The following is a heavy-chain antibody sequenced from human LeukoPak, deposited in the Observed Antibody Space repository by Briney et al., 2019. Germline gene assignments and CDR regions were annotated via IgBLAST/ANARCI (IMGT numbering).Heavy chain of an antibody. CDR2: INHSGRT. CDR1: GGSFSGYY. J-gene: IGHJ4*02. Sequence: SETLSLTCAVYGGSFSGYYWSWIRQPPGKGLEWIGEINHSGRTNYNPSLKSRVTISVDTSKNQFSLNLNSVTAADTAVYYCARAAERTVIGYWGQETLVTVSS. CDR3: ARAAERTVIGY. D-gene: IGHD4-17*01. V-gene: IGHV4-34*01.